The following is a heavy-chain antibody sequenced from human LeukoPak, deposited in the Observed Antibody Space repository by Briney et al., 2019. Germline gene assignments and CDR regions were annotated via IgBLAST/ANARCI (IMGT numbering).Heavy chain of an antibody. J-gene: IGHJ4*02. V-gene: IGHV4-59*12. CDR3: ARTPAIVGTMQGAQLDY. CDR1: GGSISSYY. Sequence: SETLSLTCTVSGGSISSYYWSWIRQPPGKGLEWIGEISHSGNSNYNPSLKSRVTISVDKSNNESSLKLSSVTAADTAVYYCARTPAIVGTMQGAQLDYWGQGTLVTVSS. CDR2: ISHSGNS. D-gene: IGHD5-12*01.